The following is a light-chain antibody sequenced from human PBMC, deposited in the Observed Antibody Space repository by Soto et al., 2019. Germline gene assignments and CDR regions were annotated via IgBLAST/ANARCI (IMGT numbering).Light chain of an antibody. V-gene: IGKV1-39*01. CDR2: AAS. Sequence: DIQMTQSPSSLSASVGVRVTITCLASQSISSYLNWYQQKPGKAPKLLIYAASSLQSGVPSRFSGSGSGTDFTLTISSLQPEDFATYYCQQSYSTPFTFGPGTKVDIK. J-gene: IGKJ3*01. CDR3: QQSYSTPFT. CDR1: QSISSY.